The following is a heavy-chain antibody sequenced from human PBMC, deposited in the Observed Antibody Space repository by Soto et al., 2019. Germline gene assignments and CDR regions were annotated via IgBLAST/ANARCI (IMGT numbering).Heavy chain of an antibody. CDR3: ARDANYYDSSGDDAFDI. CDR1: GYTFTSYG. J-gene: IGHJ3*02. D-gene: IGHD3-22*01. CDR2: ISAYNGNT. Sequence: ASVKVSCKASGYTFTSYGISWVRQAPGQGLEWMGWISAYNGNTNYAQKLQGRVTMTTDTSTSTAYMELRSLRSDDTAVYYCARDANYYDSSGDDAFDIWGQGTMVTVSS. V-gene: IGHV1-18*01.